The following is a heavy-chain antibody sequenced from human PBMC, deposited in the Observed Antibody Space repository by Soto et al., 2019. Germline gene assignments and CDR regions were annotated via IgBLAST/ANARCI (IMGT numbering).Heavy chain of an antibody. D-gene: IGHD2-21*01. CDR2: IIPIFGTA. Sequence: QVQLVQCGAELKKLGSSVKVSCKASGGTFSSYAISWVRQAPGQGLEWMGGIIPIFGTAHYAPKFQGRVTITADESTSTAYMELSSLRCEDTAVYYCARYLFAYALDIWGQGTMVTVSS. J-gene: IGHJ3*02. CDR3: ARYLFAYALDI. V-gene: IGHV1-69*01. CDR1: GGTFSSYA.